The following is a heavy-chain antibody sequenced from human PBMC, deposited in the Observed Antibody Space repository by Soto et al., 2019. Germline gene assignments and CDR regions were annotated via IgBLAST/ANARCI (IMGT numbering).Heavy chain of an antibody. V-gene: IGHV1-69*06. CDR1: GGTFSSYA. J-gene: IGHJ6*02. CDR2: IIPIFGTA. CDR3: ARDSSSSRVWYYGMDV. Sequence: SVKVSCKASGGTFSSYAISWVRQAPGQGLEWMGGIIPIFGTANYAQKFQGRVTITADKSTSTAYMELSSLRSEDTAVYYCARDSSSSRVWYYGMDVWGQGTTVTVSS. D-gene: IGHD6-6*01.